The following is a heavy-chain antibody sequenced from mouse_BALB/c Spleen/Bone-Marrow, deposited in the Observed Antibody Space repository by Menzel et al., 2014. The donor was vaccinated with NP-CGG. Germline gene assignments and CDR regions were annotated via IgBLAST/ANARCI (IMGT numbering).Heavy chain of an antibody. J-gene: IGHJ4*01. CDR3: ARNYYGYYYALDY. V-gene: IGHV1-12*01. CDR1: GYTFTSYN. Sequence: VQLQQSGAELVKPGASVKMSCKASGYTFTSYNMHWVKQTPGQGLEWIGAIYPGNGDTSYNQKFKGKATLTADKSSSTAYMLLSSLTSVDSAVYYCARNYYGYYYALDYWGQGTSVTVSS. CDR2: IYPGNGDT. D-gene: IGHD1-1*01.